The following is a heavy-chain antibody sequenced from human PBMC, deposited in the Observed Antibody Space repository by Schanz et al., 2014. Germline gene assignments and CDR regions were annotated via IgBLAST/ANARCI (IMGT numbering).Heavy chain of an antibody. CDR3: AIIGVMVAVAGTRADY. J-gene: IGHJ4*02. V-gene: IGHV3-11*03. CDR1: GFTFSDYY. Sequence: GQLLESGGGLVQPGGSLRLSCAASGFTFSDYYMSWIRQAPGKGLEWVSYISGTTTYTNYADSVKGRFSISRDNAKNSLFLQMNRLRAEDTALYYCAIIGVMVAVAGTRADYWGQGTLVTVSS. CDR2: ISGTTTYT. D-gene: IGHD6-19*01.